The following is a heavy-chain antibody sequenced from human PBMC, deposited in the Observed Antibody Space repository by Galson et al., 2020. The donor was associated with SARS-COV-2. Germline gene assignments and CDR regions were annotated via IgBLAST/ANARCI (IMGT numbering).Heavy chain of an antibody. CDR3: ARDWGCSGGSCFYYGMGV. CDR2: IKQDGSEK. Sequence: QLGESLKISCAASEFTFSIYWMSWVRQAPGKGLEWVANIKQDGSEKYYVDSVKGRFTASRDNAKNSLYLQMNSLRAEDTAVYYCARDWGCSGGSCFYYGMGVWGQGTTVTVSS. J-gene: IGHJ6*02. V-gene: IGHV3-7*04. CDR1: EFTFSIYW. D-gene: IGHD2-15*01.